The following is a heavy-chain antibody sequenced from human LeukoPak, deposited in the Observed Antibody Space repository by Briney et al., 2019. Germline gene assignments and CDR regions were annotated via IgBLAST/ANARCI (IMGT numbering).Heavy chain of an antibody. D-gene: IGHD7-27*01. CDR1: GGSISSYY. CDR3: TTGAPPRFDY. CDR2: IYYSGST. V-gene: IGHV4-59*01. Sequence: PSETLSLTCTVSGGSISSYYWSWIRQPPGKGLEWIGYIYYSGSTNYNPSLKSRVTISVDTSKNQFSLKLGSVTAADTAVYYCTTGAPPRFDYWGQGTLVTVSS. J-gene: IGHJ4*02.